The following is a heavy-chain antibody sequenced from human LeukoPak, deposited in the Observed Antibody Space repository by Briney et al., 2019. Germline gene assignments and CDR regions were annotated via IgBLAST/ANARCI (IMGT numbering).Heavy chain of an antibody. CDR1: GGSISTYY. D-gene: IGHD5-18*01. J-gene: IGHJ4*02. CDR2: IYYSGST. V-gene: IGHV4-59*01. CDR3: ARSRGYTYGFDY. Sequence: SETLSLTCTVSGGSISTYYWSWIRQPPGKGLEWIGYIYYSGSTNYNPSLKSRVTISVDTSRNQFSLRVSSVTAADTAVYYCARSRGYTYGFDYWGQGTLVTVSS.